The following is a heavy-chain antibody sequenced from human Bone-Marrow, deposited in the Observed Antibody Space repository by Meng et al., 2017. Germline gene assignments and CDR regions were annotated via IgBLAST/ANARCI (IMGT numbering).Heavy chain of an antibody. Sequence: SGFIFRNYAMHWVRQAPGKGLEWVAVISYDGSYKNYADSVKGRFTISRDNSKNTLYLQMDSLRAEDTAVYYCAKETSDSSAFYRYDIWGQGSLVTVSS. CDR2: ISYDGSYK. V-gene: IGHV3-30-3*01. CDR1: GFIFRNYA. CDR3: AKETSDSSAFYRYDI. D-gene: IGHD3-22*01. J-gene: IGHJ4*02.